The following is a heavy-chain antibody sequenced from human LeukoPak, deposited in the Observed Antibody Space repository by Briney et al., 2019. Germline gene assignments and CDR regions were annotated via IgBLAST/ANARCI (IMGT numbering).Heavy chain of an antibody. D-gene: IGHD3-10*01. CDR2: INPSGGST. Sequence: GASVKVSCKASGYTFTSYYMHWVRQAPGQGLEWMGIINPSGGSTSYAQKFQGRVTMTRNTSINTAYMELSSLRSEDTAVYYCARGDSGSGSPLDYWGQGTLVTVSS. J-gene: IGHJ4*02. CDR1: GYTFTSYY. V-gene: IGHV1-46*01. CDR3: ARGDSGSGSPLDY.